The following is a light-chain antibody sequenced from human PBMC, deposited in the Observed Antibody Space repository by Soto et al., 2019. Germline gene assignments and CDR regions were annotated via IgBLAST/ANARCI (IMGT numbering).Light chain of an antibody. J-gene: IGLJ1*01. CDR2: LNSDGSH. CDR3: QTWVTGIYV. Sequence: QSVLTQSPSASASLGASVKLTCTLSSGHSSYAIAWHQQQPEKGPRYLMKLNSDGSHSKGDGIPDRFSGSSSGAERNLTISSLQSEDEADYYCQTWVTGIYVFGTGTKLTVL. V-gene: IGLV4-69*01. CDR1: SGHSSYA.